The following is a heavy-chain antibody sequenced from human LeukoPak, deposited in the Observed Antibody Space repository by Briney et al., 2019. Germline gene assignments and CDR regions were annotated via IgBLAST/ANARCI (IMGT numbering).Heavy chain of an antibody. V-gene: IGHV1-46*01. CDR3: ARVSADDYGDYDKWFDP. CDR2: INPSGGST. D-gene: IGHD4-17*01. J-gene: IGHJ5*02. Sequence: ASVKVSCKASGYTFTSYYMHWVRQAPGQGLEWMGIINPSGGSTSYAQKFQGRVTMTRDTSTSTVYMELSSLRSEDTAVYYCARVSADDYGDYDKWFDPWGQGTLVTVSS. CDR1: GYTFTSYY.